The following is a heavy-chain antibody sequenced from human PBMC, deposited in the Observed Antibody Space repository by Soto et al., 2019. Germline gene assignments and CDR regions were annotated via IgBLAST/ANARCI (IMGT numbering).Heavy chain of an antibody. J-gene: IGHJ6*02. V-gene: IGHV3-30*18. CDR3: AKMDADLLPYYYYGMDV. CDR2: ISYDGSKK. CDR1: GFRFSDYG. Sequence: QVQLVESGGGVVQPGRSLRLSCAASGFRFSDYGIHWVRQAPGKGLEWLALISYDGSKKFYTDSVKGRFTISRDNSKNTRYLQIDRLRAEDTAVYYCAKMDADLLPYYYYGMDVWGQGTTVTVSS. D-gene: IGHD1-26*01.